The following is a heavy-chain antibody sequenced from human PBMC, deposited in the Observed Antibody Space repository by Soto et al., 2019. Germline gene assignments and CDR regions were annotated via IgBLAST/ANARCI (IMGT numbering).Heavy chain of an antibody. D-gene: IGHD3-3*01. CDR3: ARHEYYDFWSGYYPESWFDP. V-gene: IGHV4-39*01. J-gene: IGHJ5*02. CDR2: IYYSVST. CDR1: GGSISSSSYY. Sequence: PSETLSLTCTVSGGSISSSSYYWGWIRQPPGEGLEWIGSIYYSVSTYYNPSLKSRVTISVDTSKNQFSLKLSSVTAADTAVYYCARHEYYDFWSGYYPESWFDPWGQGTLVTVSS.